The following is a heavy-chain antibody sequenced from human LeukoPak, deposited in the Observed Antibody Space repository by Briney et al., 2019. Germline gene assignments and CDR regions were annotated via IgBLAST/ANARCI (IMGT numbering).Heavy chain of an antibody. J-gene: IGHJ4*02. D-gene: IGHD4-17*01. CDR3: ARGCLATVTPNFDY. CDR1: GGSISSGGYY. V-gene: IGHV4-31*03. Sequence: PSETLSLTCTVSGGSISSGGYYWSWIRQHPGKGLEWIGYIYYSGGTYYNPSLKSRVTVSVDTSKNQFSLKLSSVTAADTAVYYCARGCLATVTPNFDYWGQGTLVTVSS. CDR2: IYYSGGT.